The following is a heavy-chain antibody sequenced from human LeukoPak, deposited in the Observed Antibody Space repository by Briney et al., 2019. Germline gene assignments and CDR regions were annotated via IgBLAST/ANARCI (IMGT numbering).Heavy chain of an antibody. CDR3: ARRCSSTSCYPNLYFDY. D-gene: IGHD2-2*01. Sequence: SETLSLTCTVSGGSISSYYWSWIRQPPGKGLEWIGYIYYSGSTNYNPSLKSRVTISVDTSKNHFSLKLSSVTAADTAVYYCARRCSSTSCYPNLYFDYWGQGTLVTVSS. J-gene: IGHJ4*02. V-gene: IGHV4-59*08. CDR2: IYYSGST. CDR1: GGSISSYY.